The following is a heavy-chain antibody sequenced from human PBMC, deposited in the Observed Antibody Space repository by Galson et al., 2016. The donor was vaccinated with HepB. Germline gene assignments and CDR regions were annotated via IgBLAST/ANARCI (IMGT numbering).Heavy chain of an antibody. CDR3: AKERLVRRSFDH. Sequence: SLRLSCAASGFVFSNFGLSWVRQAPGKGLEWVASISTRRTTYYSDSVQSRFTTSSDNSNNTLYLQMNGLRAEDTAVYYCAKERLVRRSFDHWGQGTLLTVSS. CDR2: ISTRRTT. V-gene: IGHV3-23*01. J-gene: IGHJ4*02. D-gene: IGHD1-1*01. CDR1: GFVFSNFG.